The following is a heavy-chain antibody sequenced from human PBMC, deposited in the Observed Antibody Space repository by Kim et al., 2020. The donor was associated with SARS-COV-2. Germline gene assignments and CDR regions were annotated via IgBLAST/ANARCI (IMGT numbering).Heavy chain of an antibody. CDR3: ARTGYSNYVWFDP. Sequence: YHQGFTGRFVFSLDTSVSTAYLQISSLKAEDTAVYYCARTGYSNYVWFDPWGQGTLVTVSS. J-gene: IGHJ5*02. D-gene: IGHD4-4*01. V-gene: IGHV7-4-1*02.